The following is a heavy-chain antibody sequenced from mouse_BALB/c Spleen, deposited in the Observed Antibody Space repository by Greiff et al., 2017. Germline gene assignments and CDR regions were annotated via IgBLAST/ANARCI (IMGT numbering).Heavy chain of an antibody. J-gene: IGHJ3*01. Sequence: VKLQQSGPGLVQPSQSLSITCTVSGFSLTSYGVHWVRQSPGKGLEWLGVIWSGGSTDYNAAFISRLSISKDNSKSQVFFKMNSLQANDTAIYYCARNDGYDGGFAYWGQGTLVTVSA. CDR2: IWSGGST. CDR1: GFSLTSYG. CDR3: ARNDGYDGGFAY. D-gene: IGHD2-2*01. V-gene: IGHV2-2*02.